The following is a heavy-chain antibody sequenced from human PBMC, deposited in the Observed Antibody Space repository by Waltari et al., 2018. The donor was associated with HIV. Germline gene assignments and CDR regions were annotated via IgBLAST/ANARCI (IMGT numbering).Heavy chain of an antibody. V-gene: IGHV3-7*03. J-gene: IGHJ4*02. CDR3: ARGLIFCNNGVCYRDEFDF. CDR1: GFTFDSYW. D-gene: IGHD2-8*01. Sequence: DVQLDESGGGVVQPGGSVSLSCVGSGFTFDSYWMPWIRQTPGKGREWLASIKADGTEEYYVDSVKGRFTVSRDNPKKSIFVHMTGLRVDDTATYYCARGLIFCNNGVCYRDEFDFWGQGTLVIVSS. CDR2: IKADGTEE.